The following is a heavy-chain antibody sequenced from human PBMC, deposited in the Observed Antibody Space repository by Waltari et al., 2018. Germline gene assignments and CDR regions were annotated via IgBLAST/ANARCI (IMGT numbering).Heavy chain of an antibody. V-gene: IGHV3-23*01. CDR3: AKRSGYTDGDEILDH. J-gene: IGHJ4*02. Sequence: DVQLLESGGGLVQPGGSLRLSCAASGFTFSKFAMSWVRQAPGKGLEWFAGISARGYSTYHAASVKGRFTISRDNSKNTVFLQMNSLRAEDTAVYYCAKRSGYTDGDEILDHWGQGTPVTVSS. D-gene: IGHD3-3*01. CDR1: GFTFSKFA. CDR2: ISARGYST.